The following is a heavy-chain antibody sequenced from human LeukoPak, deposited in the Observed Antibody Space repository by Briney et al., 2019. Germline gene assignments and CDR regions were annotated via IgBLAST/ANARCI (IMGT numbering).Heavy chain of an antibody. J-gene: IGHJ3*02. CDR1: GGTFSSYA. CDR3: AKDLGGSSWSPDAFDI. CDR2: ISGSGGST. V-gene: IGHV3-23*01. Sequence: SCKAFGGTFSSYAMSWVRQAPGKGLEWVSAISGSGGSTYYADSVKGRFTISRDNSKNTLYLQMNSLRAEDTAVYYCAKDLGGSSWSPDAFDIWGQGTMVTVSS. D-gene: IGHD6-13*01.